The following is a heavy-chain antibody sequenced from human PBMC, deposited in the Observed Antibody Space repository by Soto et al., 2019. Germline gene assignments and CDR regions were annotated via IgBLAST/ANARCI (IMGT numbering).Heavy chain of an antibody. CDR1: GFTVSSYA. CDR3: ARVYDSSSSFYYYYYMDV. D-gene: IGHD6-6*01. V-gene: IGHV3-23*01. Sequence: GGSLRLSCAASGFTVSSYALNWVRQAPGKGLEWVSGISASTYYADSVKGRFTISRDTSKNTLYLQMNSLRAEDTAVYYCARVYDSSSSFYYYYYMDVWGKGTTVTVSS. J-gene: IGHJ6*03. CDR2: ISAST.